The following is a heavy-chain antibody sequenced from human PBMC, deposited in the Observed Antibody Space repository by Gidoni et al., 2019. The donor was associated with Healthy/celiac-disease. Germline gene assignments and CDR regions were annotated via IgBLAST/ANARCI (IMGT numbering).Heavy chain of an antibody. Sequence: EVQLVESGGGVVQPGGSLRLSCAASGFTFDDYAMHWVRQAPGKGLEWVSLISGDGGSTYYADSVKGRFTISRDNSKNSLYLQMNSLRTEDTALYYCAKDSYDSSGYYYVPYYFDYWGQGTLVTVSS. CDR3: AKDSYDSSGYYYVPYYFDY. CDR1: GFTFDDYA. J-gene: IGHJ4*02. V-gene: IGHV3-43*02. D-gene: IGHD3-22*01. CDR2: ISGDGGST.